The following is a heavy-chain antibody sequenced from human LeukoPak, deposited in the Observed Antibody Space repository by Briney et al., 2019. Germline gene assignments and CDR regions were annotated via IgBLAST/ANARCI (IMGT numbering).Heavy chain of an antibody. CDR1: GFTFSSYW. CDR3: ARGGNSNYAADY. D-gene: IGHD4-11*01. Sequence: GGSLRLSCAASGFTFSSYWMSWVRQAPGTGLEWVANIKQDGSEKYYVDSVKGRFTISRDNAKKSLYLQMNSLKAEDTAVYYCARGGNSNYAADYWGQGTLVTVSS. V-gene: IGHV3-7*01. J-gene: IGHJ4*02. CDR2: IKQDGSEK.